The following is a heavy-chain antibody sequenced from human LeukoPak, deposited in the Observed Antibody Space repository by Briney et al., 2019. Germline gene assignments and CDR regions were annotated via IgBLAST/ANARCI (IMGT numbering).Heavy chain of an antibody. D-gene: IGHD3-16*02. J-gene: IGHJ4*02. CDR1: GCTFTNFG. CDR3: ARAGVNIGGIIVNSLDS. CDR2: ISGHNGNT. V-gene: IGHV1-18*01. Sequence: ASVKVSCKTSGCTFTNFGISWVRQAPGQGPEWMGCISGHNGNTKYAKNFQDRLKMTTDTSTTTAYMELRSLTPDDTGVYYCARAGVNIGGIIVNSLDSWGQGTLVTVSS.